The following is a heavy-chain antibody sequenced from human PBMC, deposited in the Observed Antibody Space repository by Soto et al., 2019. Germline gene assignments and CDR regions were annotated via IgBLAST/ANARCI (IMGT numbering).Heavy chain of an antibody. CDR1: GYTFTSYG. J-gene: IGHJ5*02. V-gene: IGHV1-18*01. D-gene: IGHD6-13*01. Sequence: QVQLVQSGAEVKKPGASVKVSCKASGYTFTSYGISWVRQAPGQGLEWMGWISAYNGNTNYAQKLQGRVTMTTDTSTSTAYMELRSLRSDYTAVYYCARDLQQLELPYNWFDPLGQGTLVTVSS. CDR3: ARDLQQLELPYNWFDP. CDR2: ISAYNGNT.